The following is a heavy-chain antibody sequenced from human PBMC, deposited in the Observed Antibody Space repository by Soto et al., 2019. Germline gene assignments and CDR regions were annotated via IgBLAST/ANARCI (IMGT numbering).Heavy chain of an antibody. V-gene: IGHV3-72*01. J-gene: IGHJ4*02. CDR2: IRNKANSYTT. CDR1: GFTFSDQY. CDR3: ARAGSSGWWRDY. Sequence: EVQLVESGGGLVQPGGSLRISCAASGFTFSDQYMDWVRQAPGKGLEWVGRIRNKANSYTTEYAASGKGRFTISRDDSKNSLYLQLNSLQTEDPAVYYCARAGSSGWWRDYWGQGTLVTVSS. D-gene: IGHD6-19*01.